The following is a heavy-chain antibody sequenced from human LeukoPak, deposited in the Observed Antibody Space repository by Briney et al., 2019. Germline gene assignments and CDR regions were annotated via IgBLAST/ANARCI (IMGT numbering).Heavy chain of an antibody. D-gene: IGHD6-6*01. CDR1: GYTFTGYY. J-gene: IGHJ4*02. Sequence: ASVKVSCKASGYTFTGYYMHWVRQAPGQGLEWMGWINPNSGGTNYAQKFQGRVTMTGDTSISTAYMELSRLRSDDTAVYYCARALYSSSSRTGYWGQGTLVTVSS. V-gene: IGHV1-2*02. CDR2: INPNSGGT. CDR3: ARALYSSSSRTGY.